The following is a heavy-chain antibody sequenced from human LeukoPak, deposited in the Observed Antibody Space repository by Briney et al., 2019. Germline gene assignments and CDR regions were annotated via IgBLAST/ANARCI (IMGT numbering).Heavy chain of an antibody. CDR1: GDSISSYY. V-gene: IGHV4-59*12. D-gene: IGHD6-13*01. J-gene: IGHJ4*02. Sequence: SETLSLTCTVSGDSISSYYWNWIRQPPGKGLEWIGYIFYSVNTNYNPSLKSRATISVDTSKNRFSLNLISVTAADTAVYYCARAPAAAGTIDYWGQGTLVTVSS. CDR2: IFYSVNT. CDR3: ARAPAAAGTIDY.